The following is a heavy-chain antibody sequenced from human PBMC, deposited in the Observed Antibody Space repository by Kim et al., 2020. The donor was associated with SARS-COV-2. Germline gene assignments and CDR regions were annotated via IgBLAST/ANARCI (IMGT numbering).Heavy chain of an antibody. V-gene: IGHV3-13*04. CDR3: ARGAGRETFDI. J-gene: IGHJ3*02. Sequence: GGSLRLSCAASGFTFSSYDMHWVRQATGKGLEWVSAIGTAGDTYYPGSVKGRFTISRENAKNSLYLQMNSLRAGDTTVYYCARGAGRETFDIWGQGTMVTVSS. D-gene: IGHD1-1*01. CDR2: IGTAGDT. CDR1: GFTFSSYD.